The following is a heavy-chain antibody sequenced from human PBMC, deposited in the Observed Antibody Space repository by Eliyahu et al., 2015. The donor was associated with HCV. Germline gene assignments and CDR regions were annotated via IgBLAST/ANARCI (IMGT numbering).Heavy chain of an antibody. V-gene: IGHV3-7*01. CDR1: GFTFRNYW. J-gene: IGHJ6*03. CDR2: IKDDVSDK. D-gene: IGHD2-2*01. CDR3: ARERYCSGTTCSSSTLGYYYIDV. Sequence: EVQLVESGGGLVQPGGSLRLSCAASGFTFRNYWMSWVRQAPGKGLEWVANIKDDVSDKYYVDSVKGRFTISRDNAKNSLYLQINSLRAEDTAVYYCARERYCSGTTCSSSTLGYYYIDVWGKGTTVTVSS.